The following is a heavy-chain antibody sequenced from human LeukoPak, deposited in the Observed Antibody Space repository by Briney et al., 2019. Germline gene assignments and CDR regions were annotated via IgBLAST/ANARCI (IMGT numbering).Heavy chain of an antibody. CDR2: IYYSGST. J-gene: IGHJ6*02. CDR3: ARHVGEYYYDSSGYFLDV. V-gene: IGHV4-59*08. CDR1: GGSISSYY. D-gene: IGHD3-22*01. Sequence: NTSETLSLTCTVSGGSISSYYWSWIRQPPGKGLEWIGYIYYSGSTNYNPSLKRRVTISVDTSKNQFSLKLSSVTAADTAVYYCARHVGEYYYDSSGYFLDVWGQGTTVTVSS.